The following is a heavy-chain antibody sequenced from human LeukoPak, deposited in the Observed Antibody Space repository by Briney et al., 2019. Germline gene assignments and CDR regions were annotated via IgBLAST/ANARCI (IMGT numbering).Heavy chain of an antibody. CDR1: GGSISSYY. CDR3: ARHHLGWEYYFDY. Sequence: SETLSLTCTVSGGSISSYYWSWIRQPPGKGLEWIGEINHSGSTNYNPSLKSRVTISVDTSKNQFSLKLSSVTAADTAVYYCARHHLGWEYYFDYWGQGTLVTVSS. CDR2: INHSGST. J-gene: IGHJ4*02. V-gene: IGHV4-34*01. D-gene: IGHD1-26*01.